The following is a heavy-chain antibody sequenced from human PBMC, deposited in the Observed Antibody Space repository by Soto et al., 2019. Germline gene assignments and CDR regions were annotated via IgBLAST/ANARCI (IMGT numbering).Heavy chain of an antibody. CDR1: GGSVTSNY. CDR2: MYISGTT. V-gene: IGHV4-4*07. J-gene: IGHJ5*02. CDR3: ARERAAPSGIDP. Sequence: SETLSLTCTVSGGSVTSNYWTWIRQPARTGLEWIGSMYISGTTDYNPSLRGRATMSVDTSKNKFSLTLTSVTAADTAVYYCARERAAPSGIDPWGRGTLVTVSS. D-gene: IGHD1-26*01.